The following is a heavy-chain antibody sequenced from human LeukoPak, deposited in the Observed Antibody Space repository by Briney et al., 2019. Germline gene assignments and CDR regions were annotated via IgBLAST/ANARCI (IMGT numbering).Heavy chain of an antibody. J-gene: IGHJ4*02. CDR1: GFTFSNAW. CDR3: TTESQRWLQFAFDY. V-gene: IGHV3-15*07. D-gene: IGHD5-24*01. Sequence: PGGSLRLPCAASGFTFSNAWMNWVRQAPGKGLEWVGRIKSKTDGGTTDYAAPVKGRFTISRDDSKNTLYLQMNSLKTEDTAVYYCTTESQRWLQFAFDYWGQGTLVTVSS. CDR2: IKSKTDGGTT.